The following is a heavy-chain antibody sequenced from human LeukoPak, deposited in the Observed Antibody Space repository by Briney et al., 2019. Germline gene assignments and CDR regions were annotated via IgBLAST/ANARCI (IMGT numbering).Heavy chain of an antibody. D-gene: IGHD2-15*01. J-gene: IGHJ4*02. V-gene: IGHV3-66*01. CDR2: IYSGGST. CDR3: ARDSGSYSFDY. CDR1: GFTVSSNY. Sequence: TGGSLRLSCAASGFTVSSNYMSWVRQAPGKGLEWVSVIYSGGSTYYADSVKGRFTISRDNSKNTLYLQMNSLRAEDTAVYYCARDSGSYSFDYWGQGTLVTVSS.